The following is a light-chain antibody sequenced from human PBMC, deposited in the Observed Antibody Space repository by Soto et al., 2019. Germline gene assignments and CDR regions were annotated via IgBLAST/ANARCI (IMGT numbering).Light chain of an antibody. CDR1: QSVGSN. Sequence: EIVMTQSPATLSVSPGERVTPSCRARQSVGSNLAWYQQKPGQAPRLLIYGASTRATGIPARFSGSGSETEFTLTISSLQAEDSAVYFCQQYNNWPTWTFGQGTKVDI. J-gene: IGKJ1*01. CDR3: QQYNNWPTWT. CDR2: GAS. V-gene: IGKV3-15*01.